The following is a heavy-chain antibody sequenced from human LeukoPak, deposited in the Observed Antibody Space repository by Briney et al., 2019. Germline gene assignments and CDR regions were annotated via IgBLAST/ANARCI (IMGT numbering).Heavy chain of an antibody. V-gene: IGHV1-46*01. D-gene: IGHD1-1*01. Sequence: GASVKVSCKASGYTFTSYYMHWVRQAPGQGLEWMGIINPSGGSTSYAQKFQGRFTISRDNAENSLYLQMNSLRVEDSAIYYCGKKTGSPGEAFDYWGQGTLVTVSS. CDR3: GKKTGSPGEAFDY. CDR2: INPSGGST. J-gene: IGHJ4*02. CDR1: GYTFTSYY.